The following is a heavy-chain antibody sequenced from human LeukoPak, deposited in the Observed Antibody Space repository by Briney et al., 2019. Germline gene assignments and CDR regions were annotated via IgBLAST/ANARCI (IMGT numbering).Heavy chain of an antibody. CDR3: AKDQSYSVAGTFDY. CDR1: GFTFGTYA. V-gene: IGHV3-9*01. D-gene: IGHD6-19*01. J-gene: IGHJ4*02. CDR2: ISWNSGSI. Sequence: PGRSLRLSCAASGFTFGTYAMHWVRQAPGKGLEWVSGISWNSGSIGYADSVKGRFTISRDNAKNSLYLQMNSLRAEDTALYYCAKDQSYSVAGTFDYWGQGTLVTVSS.